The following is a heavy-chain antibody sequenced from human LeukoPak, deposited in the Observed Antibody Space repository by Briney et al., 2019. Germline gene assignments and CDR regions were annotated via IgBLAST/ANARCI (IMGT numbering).Heavy chain of an antibody. CDR2: INQDGTDK. CDR1: GFTFTTYW. CDR3: VTYSTGLYKGLEF. Sequence: GGSLRLSCAASGFTFTTYWMSWIRQAPGKGLEWVANINQDGTDKYYVDSVKGRFTFSRDNAQNSLYLQMSSLRVEDTAVYYCVTYSTGLYKGLEFWGQGTQVPVSS. D-gene: IGHD2-8*02. V-gene: IGHV3-7*03. J-gene: IGHJ4*02.